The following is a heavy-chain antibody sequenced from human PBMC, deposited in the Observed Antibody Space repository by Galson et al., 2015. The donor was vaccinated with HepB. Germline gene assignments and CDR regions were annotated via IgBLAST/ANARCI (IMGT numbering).Heavy chain of an antibody. CDR2: TSSDGRSE. J-gene: IGHJ4*02. CDR3: AKDAPLTTGWYDGLGN. V-gene: IGHV3-30*18. D-gene: IGHD6-19*01. Sequence: SLRLSCAASGLTISSFDIHWVRQAPGKGLEWVGVTSSDGRSEWYGDSVRGRFAVCRDNSRNTVFLQMNGLRREDTALYYCAKDAPLTTGWYDGLGNWGQGTLVTVTP. CDR1: GLTISSFD.